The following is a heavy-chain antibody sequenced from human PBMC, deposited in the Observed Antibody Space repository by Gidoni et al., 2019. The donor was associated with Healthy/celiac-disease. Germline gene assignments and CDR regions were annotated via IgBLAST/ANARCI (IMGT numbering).Heavy chain of an antibody. CDR2: INHSGST. Sequence: QVQLQQWGAGLLKPSETLSLTCAVYGGSFSGYYWSWIRQPPGKGLEWIGEINHSGSTNYNPSLKSRVTISVDTSKNQFSLKLSSVTAADTAVYYCARGPPRGFGALEYFQHWGQGTLVTVSS. V-gene: IGHV4-34*01. D-gene: IGHD3-10*01. CDR3: ARGPPRGFGALEYFQH. J-gene: IGHJ1*01. CDR1: GGSFSGYY.